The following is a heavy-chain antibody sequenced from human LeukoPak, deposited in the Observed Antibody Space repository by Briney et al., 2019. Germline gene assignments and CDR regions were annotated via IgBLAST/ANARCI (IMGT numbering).Heavy chain of an antibody. J-gene: IGHJ4*02. Sequence: PSETLSLTCTVSGPSIKTYYWSWIRQVPGKGLEWIGHIYDSGNTNYNPSLKSRVTILADTSKGQFSLKLNSVTAADTAVYFCATRRGFELFFDLWGQGTRVTVSS. D-gene: IGHD3-10*01. CDR1: GPSIKTYY. CDR3: ATRRGFELFFDL. V-gene: IGHV4-59*01. CDR2: IYDSGNT.